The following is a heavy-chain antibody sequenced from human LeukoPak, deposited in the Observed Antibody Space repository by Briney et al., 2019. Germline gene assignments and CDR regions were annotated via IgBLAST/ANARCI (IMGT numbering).Heavy chain of an antibody. Sequence: SETLSLTCAVYIGSFSGYYWSWIRQTPGKGLEWIGEINHSGSTYYNPSLESRVTISVDPSKNQFSLNLHSVTAADTAVYYCARSSRAVSWFDPWGQGTLVTVSS. D-gene: IGHD5/OR15-5a*01. J-gene: IGHJ5*02. CDR2: INHSGST. V-gene: IGHV4-34*01. CDR1: IGSFSGYY. CDR3: ARSSRAVSWFDP.